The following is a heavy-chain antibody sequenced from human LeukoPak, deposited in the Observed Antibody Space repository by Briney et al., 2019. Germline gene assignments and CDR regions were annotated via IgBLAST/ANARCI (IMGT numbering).Heavy chain of an antibody. V-gene: IGHV4-4*07. Sequence: PSETLSLTCTVSGGSISSYYWSWIRQPAGKGLEWIGRIYTSGSTNYNPSLKSRVTMSVDTSKNQFSLKLSSVTAADTAVYYCARDRFVLGYRPAFDIWGQGTMVTVSS. CDR1: GGSISSYY. J-gene: IGHJ3*02. CDR3: ARDRFVLGYRPAFDI. D-gene: IGHD3-10*01. CDR2: IYTSGST.